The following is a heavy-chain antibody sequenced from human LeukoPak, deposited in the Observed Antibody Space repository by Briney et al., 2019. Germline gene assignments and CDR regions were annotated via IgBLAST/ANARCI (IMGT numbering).Heavy chain of an antibody. V-gene: IGHV1-18*04. CDR2: ISAYDGHT. CDR1: SYAFTTSG. J-gene: IGHJ4*02. D-gene: IGHD6-19*01. CDR3: ARDKDPGAVAGTFDY. Sequence: GASVKVSCKASSYAFTTSGISWVRQAPGQGLEWMGWISAYDGHTKYAQKFQGRVTMTTDTSTSTAYMELRSLRSDDTAVYYCARDKDPGAVAGTFDYWGQGALVTVSS.